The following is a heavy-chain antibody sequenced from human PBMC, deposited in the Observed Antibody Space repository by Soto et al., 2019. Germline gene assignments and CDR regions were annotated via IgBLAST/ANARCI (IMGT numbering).Heavy chain of an antibody. CDR3: ARGANYDISTGKGYSFPGMDV. CDR2: ILPIFGTT. D-gene: IGHD3-9*01. CDR1: GLIFSSYA. V-gene: IGHV1-69*06. J-gene: IGHJ6*02. Sequence: QVQLVQSGAEVKKPGSSVKVSCKASGLIFSSYAISWVRQAPGQGLEWVGGILPIFGTTNYAQRFKGRGTITADTTTTTTYIDLSSLRSEDTAVYFCARGANYDISTGKGYSFPGMDVWGQGTTVTVSS.